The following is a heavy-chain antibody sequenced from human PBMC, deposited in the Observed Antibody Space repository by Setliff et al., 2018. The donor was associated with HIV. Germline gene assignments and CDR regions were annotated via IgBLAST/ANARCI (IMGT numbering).Heavy chain of an antibody. CDR1: GGSISSYY. Sequence: SETLSLTCTVSGGSISSYYWSWIRQPPGKGLEWIGYINTSGTTNYNPSLKSLVTISVDTSKNQFSLKLSSVTDADTAVYFCARQTYYYDNSGHNWFDPWGQGTLVTVSS. J-gene: IGHJ5*02. V-gene: IGHV4-4*09. D-gene: IGHD3-22*01. CDR3: ARQTYYYDNSGHNWFDP. CDR2: INTSGTT.